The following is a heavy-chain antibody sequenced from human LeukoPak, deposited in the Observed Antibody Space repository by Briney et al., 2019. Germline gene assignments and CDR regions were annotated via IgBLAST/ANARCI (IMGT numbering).Heavy chain of an antibody. CDR1: GGSISSSSYY. CDR3: ARAMDIVAG. V-gene: IGHV4-39*07. J-gene: IGHJ4*02. CDR2: IYYSGST. Sequence: SETQSLTCTVSGGSISSSSYYWGWIRQPPGKGLEWIGSIYYSGSTYYNPSLKSRVTISVDTSKNQFSLKLSSVTAADTAVYYCARAMDIVAGWGQGTLVTVSS. D-gene: IGHD5-12*01.